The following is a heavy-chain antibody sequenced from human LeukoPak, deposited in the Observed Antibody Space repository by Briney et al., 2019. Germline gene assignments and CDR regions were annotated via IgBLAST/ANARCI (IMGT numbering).Heavy chain of an antibody. CDR1: GFTFSSYS. Sequence: PGGSLRLSCAASGFTFSSYSMNWVRQAPGKGLEWVSSISSSSSYIYYADSVKGRFTISRDNAMNSLYLQMNSLRAEDTAVYYCGRVFADSSGYYFDYWGQGTLVTGSS. CDR3: GRVFADSSGYYFDY. CDR2: ISSSSSYI. V-gene: IGHV3-21*01. D-gene: IGHD3-22*01. J-gene: IGHJ4*02.